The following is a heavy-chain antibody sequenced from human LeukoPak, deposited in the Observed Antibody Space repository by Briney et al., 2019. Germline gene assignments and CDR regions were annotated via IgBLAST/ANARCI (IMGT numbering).Heavy chain of an antibody. D-gene: IGHD4-17*01. J-gene: IGHJ4*02. V-gene: IGHV3-20*01. CDR2: INWNGGST. CDR1: GFTFSSYS. Sequence: GGSLRLSCAASGFTFSSYSMNWVRQAPGKGLEWVSGINWNGGSTGYADSVKGRFTISRDNAKNSLYLQMNSLRAEDTALYHCASLDTVTTIAFDYWGQGTLVTVSS. CDR3: ASLDTVTTIAFDY.